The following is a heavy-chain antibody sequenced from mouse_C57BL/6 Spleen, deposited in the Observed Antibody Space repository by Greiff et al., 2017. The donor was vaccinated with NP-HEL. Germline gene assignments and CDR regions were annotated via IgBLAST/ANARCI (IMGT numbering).Heavy chain of an antibody. D-gene: IGHD1-1*01. Sequence: EVQLQESGPELVKPGASVKMSCKASGYTFTDYNMHWVKQSHGKSLEWIGYINPNNGGTSYNRKFKGKATLTVNKSSSTAYMELRSLTSEDTAVYYCARSYYGSSFDYWGQGTTLTVSS. J-gene: IGHJ2*01. CDR3: ARSYYGSSFDY. V-gene: IGHV1-22*01. CDR2: INPNNGGT. CDR1: GYTFTDYN.